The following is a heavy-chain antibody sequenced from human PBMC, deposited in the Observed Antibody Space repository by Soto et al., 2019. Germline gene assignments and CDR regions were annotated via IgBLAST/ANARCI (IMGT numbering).Heavy chain of an antibody. J-gene: IGHJ4*02. V-gene: IGHV4-31*03. D-gene: IGHD6-19*01. Sequence: TLSLTCTVSGGSISSGVYYWSWIRQHPGKGLEWIGYIYYSGSTYYNPSLKSRVTISVDTSKNQFSLKLSSVTAADTAVYYCARVLIAVAAPDYWGQGTLVTVSS. CDR1: GGSISSGVYY. CDR2: IYYSGST. CDR3: ARVLIAVAAPDY.